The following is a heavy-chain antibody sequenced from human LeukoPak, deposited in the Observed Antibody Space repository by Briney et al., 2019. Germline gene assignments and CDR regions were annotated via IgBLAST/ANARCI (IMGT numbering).Heavy chain of an antibody. Sequence: GGSLRLSCAASGFGFDIYGTHWVRQAPGKGLEWLAVIWNDGSNKYYADSVKGRFTISRDNSKNTLYLQMNSLRGEDTALYYCARASGPFDYWGQGTLVTVSS. CDR2: IWNDGSNK. J-gene: IGHJ4*02. D-gene: IGHD3-10*01. V-gene: IGHV3-33*01. CDR3: ARASGPFDY. CDR1: GFGFDIYG.